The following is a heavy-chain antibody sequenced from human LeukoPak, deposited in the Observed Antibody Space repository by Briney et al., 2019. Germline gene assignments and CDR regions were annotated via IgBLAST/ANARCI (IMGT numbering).Heavy chain of an antibody. J-gene: IGHJ3*02. CDR3: ARVRGDCSGGSCYGDAFDI. V-gene: IGHV4-38-2*02. D-gene: IGHD2-15*01. Sequence: SETLSLTCTVSGYSISSGYYWGWIRQPPGKGLEWIGSIYHSGSTYYNPSLKSRVTISVDTSKNQFSLKLSSVTAADTAVYYCARVRGDCSGGSCYGDAFDIWGQGTMVTVSS. CDR2: IYHSGST. CDR1: GYSISSGYY.